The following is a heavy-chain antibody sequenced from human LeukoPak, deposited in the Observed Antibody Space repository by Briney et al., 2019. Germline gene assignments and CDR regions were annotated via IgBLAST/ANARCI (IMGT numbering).Heavy chain of an antibody. CDR2: IYYSGST. CDR3: ARHVAYCSDTRCSSAWYFDL. CDR1: GGSITSSSHY. J-gene: IGHJ2*01. Sequence: SETLSLTCSVSGGSITSSSHYWGWIRPSPEKGLEWIGSIYYSGSTYYNPSLKSRVTISIDTSRSQFSLKLNSVTAADAAIFYCARHVAYCSDTRCSSAWYFDLWGRGTLVTVSS. D-gene: IGHD2-2*01. V-gene: IGHV4-39*01.